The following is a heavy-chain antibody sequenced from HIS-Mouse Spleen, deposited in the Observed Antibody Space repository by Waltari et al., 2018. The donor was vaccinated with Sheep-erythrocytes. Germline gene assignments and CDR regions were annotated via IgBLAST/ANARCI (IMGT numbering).Heavy chain of an antibody. V-gene: IGHV4-31*03. D-gene: IGHD3-10*01. J-gene: IGHJ2*01. CDR2: IYYSGST. Sequence: QVQLQESGPGLVKPSQTLSLTCTVSGGSISSGGYYWSWIRQHPGKGLEWIGYIYYSGSTYYTPSLKSRVTISGDTSKNRFSLKLSSVTAADTAVYYCARLITMVRGVTWYFDLWGRGTLVTVSS. CDR3: ARLITMVRGVTWYFDL. CDR1: GGSISSGGYY.